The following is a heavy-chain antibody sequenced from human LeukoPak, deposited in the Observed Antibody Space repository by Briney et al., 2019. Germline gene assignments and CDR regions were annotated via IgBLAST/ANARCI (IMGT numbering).Heavy chain of an antibody. Sequence: GGSLRLSCAASGLTVSSSYMSWVRQAPGKGLEWVSVIYSGGSTYYADSVKGRFTISRDNSKNTLFLQMNSLRAEDTAVYYCARDKSSGYFDYWGQGTLVTVSS. J-gene: IGHJ4*02. D-gene: IGHD3-22*01. CDR1: GLTVSSSY. CDR3: ARDKSSGYFDY. CDR2: IYSGGST. V-gene: IGHV3-66*01.